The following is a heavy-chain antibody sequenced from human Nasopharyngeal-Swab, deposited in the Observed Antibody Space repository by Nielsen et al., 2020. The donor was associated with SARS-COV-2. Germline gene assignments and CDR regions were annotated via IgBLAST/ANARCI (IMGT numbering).Heavy chain of an antibody. CDR3: ARDSTGRGYCSSTSCYGLFGNYHYYGMDV. V-gene: IGHV1-18*01. J-gene: IGHJ6*02. CDR2: ISGYNGNT. Sequence: ASVKVSCKASGHTLTSYGISRVRQAPGQGLEWMGWISGYNGNTNYAQKFQGRVTMTTDTSTSTAYMELRSLRSDDTAVYYCARDSTGRGYCSSTSCYGLFGNYHYYGMDVWGQGTTVTVSS. CDR1: GHTLTSYG. D-gene: IGHD2-2*01.